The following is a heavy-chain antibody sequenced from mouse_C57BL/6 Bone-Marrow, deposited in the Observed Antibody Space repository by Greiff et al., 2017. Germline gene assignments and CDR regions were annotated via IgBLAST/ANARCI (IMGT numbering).Heavy chain of an antibody. V-gene: IGHV1-11*01. D-gene: IGHD1-1*01. J-gene: IGHJ4*01. CDR2: IYPVSGET. CDR1: GYTFTDHI. CDR3: GSEDYYGSSLYYAMDY. Sequence: QVQLQQSGAELASPGASVTLSCKASGYTFTDHIMNWVKKRPGLGLEWIGRIYPVSGETNYNQQFMGKVTFSVDLSYSTVYMVLDSLTSEDPAVYYCGSEDYYGSSLYYAMDYWGQGTSVTVAS.